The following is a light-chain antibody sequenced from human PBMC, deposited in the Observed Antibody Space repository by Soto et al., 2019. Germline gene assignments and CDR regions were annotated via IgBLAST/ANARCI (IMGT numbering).Light chain of an antibody. V-gene: IGLV7-46*01. Sequence: QTVVTQEPSLTVSPGGTVTLTCGSSTGAVTSGHYPYWFQQKPGQAPRTLIYDTSNKHSWTPARFSGSLLGGKAALTLSGEQPEDEAEYYCLLSYSGDLYVFGTGTKLTVL. CDR1: TGAVTSGHY. CDR2: DTS. CDR3: LLSYSGDLYV. J-gene: IGLJ1*01.